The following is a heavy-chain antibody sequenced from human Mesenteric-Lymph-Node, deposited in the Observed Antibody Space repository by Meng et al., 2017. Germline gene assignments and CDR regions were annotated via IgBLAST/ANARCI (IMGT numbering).Heavy chain of an antibody. J-gene: IGHJ4*02. CDR2: IYYSGST. V-gene: IGHV4-28*01. CDR1: GYSISSSTW. Sequence: QVPLQESGPGLVKPSDTLSLTGAVSGYSISSSTWWGWIRQPPGKGLEWIGYIYYSGSTYYNPSLKSRVTMSLDTSKNQFSLKLSSVTATDTAVYYCARHDGGYGDYFDHWGQGTLVTVPS. D-gene: IGHD5-12*01. CDR3: ARHDGGYGDYFDH.